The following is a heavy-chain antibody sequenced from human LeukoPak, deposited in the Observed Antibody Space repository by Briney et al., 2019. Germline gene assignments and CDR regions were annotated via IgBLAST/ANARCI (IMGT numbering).Heavy chain of an antibody. CDR3: ATGYSSGLGEKDY. CDR1: GGTFSSYA. V-gene: IGHV1-69*13. Sequence: ASVKVSCKASGGTFSSYAISWVRQAPGQGLEWMGGIIPIFGTANYAQKFQGRVTITADESTSTAYMELSSLRSEDTAVYYCATGYSSGLGEKDYWGQGTLVTVSS. D-gene: IGHD6-19*01. J-gene: IGHJ4*02. CDR2: IIPIFGTA.